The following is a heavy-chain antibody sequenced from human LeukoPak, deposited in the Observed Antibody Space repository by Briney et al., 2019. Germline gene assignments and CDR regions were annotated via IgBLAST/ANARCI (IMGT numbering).Heavy chain of an antibody. V-gene: IGHV4-59*01. CDR3: ASHSGYDFSYFDY. Sequence: SETLSLTCTVSGGSISGFYRSWIRRPPGKGLEWIGYIYYSGSTNYNPSLKGRVTISVDTSKNQFSLKLSSVTAADTAVYYCASHSGYDFSYFDYWGQGTLVTVSS. CDR2: IYYSGST. D-gene: IGHD5-12*01. J-gene: IGHJ4*02. CDR1: GGSISGFY.